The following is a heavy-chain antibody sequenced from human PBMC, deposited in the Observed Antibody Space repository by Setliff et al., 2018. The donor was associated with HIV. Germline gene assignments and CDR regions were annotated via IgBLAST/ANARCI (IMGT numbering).Heavy chain of an antibody. J-gene: IGHJ5*01. V-gene: IGHV4-4*09. D-gene: IGHD3-10*01. CDR2: VYANGET. Sequence: SETLSLTCTVSGDSVSRYSWNWIRQPPGKGLEWIGYVYANGETNYNPSLKSRVTMSADTSMNQFSLSLNSATAADTAVYFCARRKLQDSTITTSNWFDSWGRGILVTVSS. CDR3: ARRKLQDSTITTSNWFDS. CDR1: GDSVSRYS.